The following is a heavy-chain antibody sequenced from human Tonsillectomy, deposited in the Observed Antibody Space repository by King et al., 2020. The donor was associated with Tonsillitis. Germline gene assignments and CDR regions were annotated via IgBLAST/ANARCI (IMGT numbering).Heavy chain of an antibody. CDR1: GGTFSSYT. CDR2: IIPLLGTA. Sequence: VQLVESGAEVKKPGSSVKVSCKASGGTFSSYTISWVRQAPGQGLEWMGGIIPLLGTANYAQKFQGRVTITADESTSTAYMELRSLTSEDTAVYYCAKDESPGGDSADWGQGTLVTVSS. CDR3: AKDESPGGDSAD. V-gene: IGHV1-69*01. J-gene: IGHJ4*02. D-gene: IGHD4-17*01.